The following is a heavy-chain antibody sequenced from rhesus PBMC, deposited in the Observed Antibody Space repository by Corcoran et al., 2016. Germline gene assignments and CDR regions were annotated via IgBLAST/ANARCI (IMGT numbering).Heavy chain of an antibody. CDR3: AKGGFGWNRDRFDL. Sequence: QLVGTGGGLVEAGGALRLACEAYRLTFSSFAMSWVRQAAGMGLEWVSGISYTCATTFYADSVNGRFTISRDNSKDTISLQMNSLRAEDTAIYFCAKGGFGWNRDRFDLWGAGVVVTVSS. D-gene: IGHD1-20*01. CDR2: ISYTCATT. J-gene: IGHJ5-1*01. CDR1: RLTFSSFA. V-gene: IGHV3S5*01.